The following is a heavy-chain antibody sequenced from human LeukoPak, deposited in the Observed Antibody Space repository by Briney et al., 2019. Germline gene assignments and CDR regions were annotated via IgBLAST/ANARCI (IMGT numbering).Heavy chain of an antibody. D-gene: IGHD2-2*01. V-gene: IGHV1-69*01. Sequence: SVKVSCKASGGTFSSYAISWVRQAPGQGLEWMGGIIPIFGTANYAQKFQGRVTITADESTSTAYMELSSLKSEDTAVYYCAREIPLLGYCSSTSCYSYYFDYWGQGTLVTVSS. CDR3: AREIPLLGYCSSTSCYSYYFDY. CDR2: IIPIFGTA. CDR1: GGTFSSYA. J-gene: IGHJ4*02.